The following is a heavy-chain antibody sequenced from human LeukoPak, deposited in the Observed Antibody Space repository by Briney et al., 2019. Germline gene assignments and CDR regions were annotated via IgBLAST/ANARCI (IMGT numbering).Heavy chain of an antibody. CDR1: GGSFSGYY. Sequence: SETLSLTCAVYGGSFSGYYWSWIRQPPGKGLEWIGEINHSGSTNYNPSLKSRVTISVDTSKNQFSLKLSSVTAADTAVYYCARVEMAAKFDYWGQGTLVTVSS. CDR3: ARVEMAAKFDY. CDR2: INHSGST. J-gene: IGHJ4*02. D-gene: IGHD5-24*01. V-gene: IGHV4-34*01.